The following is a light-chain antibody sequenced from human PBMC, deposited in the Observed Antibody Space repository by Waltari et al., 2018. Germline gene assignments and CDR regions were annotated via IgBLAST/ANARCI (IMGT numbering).Light chain of an antibody. V-gene: IGKV3-11*01. J-gene: IGKJ2*01. CDR1: QSVSSY. Sequence: EVVLTQSPATLSLSPGERATLSCWASQSVSSYLAWYQQKPGQAPRLLIYDASNRATGVPARFGGSGSGTDFTLTISSLEPEDFAVYYCQHRNNWPPTFGQGTKLEIK. CDR2: DAS. CDR3: QHRNNWPPT.